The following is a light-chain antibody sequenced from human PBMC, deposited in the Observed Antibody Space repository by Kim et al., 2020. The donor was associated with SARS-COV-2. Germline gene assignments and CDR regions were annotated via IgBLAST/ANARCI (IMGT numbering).Light chain of an antibody. Sequence: DIQMTQSPSSLSAFAGDRVTITCRASRDIRNYLNWYQQKPGKVPKLLIYDASNLETGVSSRFSGSGSGVDFNFTIISLQPGDIATYFCQHHKDFPLTFGGGTKVDIK. V-gene: IGKV1-33*01. CDR1: RDIRNY. CDR3: QHHKDFPLT. J-gene: IGKJ4*01. CDR2: DAS.